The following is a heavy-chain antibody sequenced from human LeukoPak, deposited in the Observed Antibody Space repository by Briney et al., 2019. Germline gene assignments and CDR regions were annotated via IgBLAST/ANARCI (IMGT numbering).Heavy chain of an antibody. CDR1: GFTFSDYY. V-gene: IGHV3-11*04. Sequence: PGGSLRLSCAASGFTFSDYYMTWIRQAPGKGLEWVSYISRSGSTKYYADSVKGRFTISRDNAKTSLYLQMNSLRAEDTALYYCARDIATSDAFDIWGQGTLVTVSS. CDR2: ISRSGSTK. D-gene: IGHD6-13*01. J-gene: IGHJ4*02. CDR3: ARDIATSDAFDI.